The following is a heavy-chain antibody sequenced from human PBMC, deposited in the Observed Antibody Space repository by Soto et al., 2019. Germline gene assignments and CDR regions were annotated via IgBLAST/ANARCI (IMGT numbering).Heavy chain of an antibody. Sequence: GASVKVSCRASGYTFTGYYMHWVRQAPGQGLEWMGWINPNSGGTNYAQKFQGRVTMTRDTSISTAYMELSRLRSGDTAVYYCAREPATAKPEGVDFWGQGTLVTVSS. V-gene: IGHV1-2*02. CDR1: GYTFTGYY. CDR3: AREPATAKPEGVDF. CDR2: INPNSGGT. D-gene: IGHD1-1*01. J-gene: IGHJ4*02.